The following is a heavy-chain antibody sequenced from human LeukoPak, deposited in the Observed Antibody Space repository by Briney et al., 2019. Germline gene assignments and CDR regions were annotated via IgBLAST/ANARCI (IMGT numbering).Heavy chain of an antibody. CDR2: IIPIFGTA. V-gene: IGHV1-69*13. Sequence: SVKVSCKASGGTFSSYAISWVRQAPGQGLEWMGGIIPIFGTANYAQKFQGRVTITADESTSTAYMELSSLRSEDTAVYYCAKEREHGSGSYYDYWGQGTLVTVSS. J-gene: IGHJ4*02. D-gene: IGHD3-10*01. CDR1: GGTFSSYA. CDR3: AKEREHGSGSYYDY.